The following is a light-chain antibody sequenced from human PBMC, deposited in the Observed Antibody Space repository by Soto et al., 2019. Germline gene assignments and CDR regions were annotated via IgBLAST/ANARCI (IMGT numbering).Light chain of an antibody. Sequence: QLVLTQPASVSASPGQSITISCTGTSSDIGAYNSVSWYQQHPGKAPQLMIYDVSYRPSGISSRFSGSKSGNTASLAISGLQADDDADYYCASYTSARIRVFGGGTKVTVL. V-gene: IGLV2-14*03. CDR3: ASYTSARIRV. CDR2: DVS. J-gene: IGLJ2*01. CDR1: SSDIGAYNS.